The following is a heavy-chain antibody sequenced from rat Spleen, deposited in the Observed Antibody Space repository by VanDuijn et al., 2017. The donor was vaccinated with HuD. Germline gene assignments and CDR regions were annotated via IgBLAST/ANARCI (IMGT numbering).Heavy chain of an antibody. Sequence: QVQLKESGPGLVQPSQTLSLTCTVAGFSLTAYNVHWVRQPPGKGLEWMGIIWNTGGSRYNSALTSRLSISKDTSKSQVFLKMGSLQTENTATYYCARGCYTPDYHEDFFDYWGQGVMVTVSS. J-gene: IGHJ2*01. CDR2: IWNTGGS. D-gene: IGHD1-6*01. CDR1: GFSLTAYN. V-gene: IGHV2-41*01. CDR3: ARGCYTPDYHEDFFDY.